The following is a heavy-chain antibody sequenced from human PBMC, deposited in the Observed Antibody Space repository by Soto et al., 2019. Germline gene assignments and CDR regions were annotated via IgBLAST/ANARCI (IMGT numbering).Heavy chain of an antibody. D-gene: IGHD3-10*01. CDR2: IYFNENT. V-gene: IGHV4-31*03. Sequence: QVQLLESGPGLVKASQTLSLTCSISGGSISSGGYYWSWVRQRPGKGLEWIGYIYFNENTYYNPSIKTGVTISAGTSKSQFSLRLSSVTAADAAVDYCARQITMVRGIDFWGPGISVSVSS. CDR3: ARQITMVRGIDF. J-gene: IGHJ4*02. CDR1: GGSISSGGYY.